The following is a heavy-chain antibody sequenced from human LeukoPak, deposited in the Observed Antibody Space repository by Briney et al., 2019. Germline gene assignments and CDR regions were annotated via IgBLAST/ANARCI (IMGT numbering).Heavy chain of an antibody. CDR2: ISYDGSNK. Sequence: GRSLRLSCAASGFTFSSYGMHWVRQAPGKGLEWVAVISYDGSNKYYAGSVKGRFTISRDNSKNTLYLQMNSLRAEDTAVYCCANDWGGIDYWGQGTLVTVSS. CDR1: GFTFSSYG. V-gene: IGHV3-30*18. D-gene: IGHD3-16*01. J-gene: IGHJ4*02. CDR3: ANDWGGIDY.